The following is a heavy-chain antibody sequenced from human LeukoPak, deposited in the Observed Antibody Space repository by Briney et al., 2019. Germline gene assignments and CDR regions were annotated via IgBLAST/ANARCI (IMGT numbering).Heavy chain of an antibody. D-gene: IGHD5-24*01. Sequence: LAGGSLRLSCAVSGLTFSSYEMNWVRQAPGKGLEWVSYISSSGSTIYYADSVKGRFTISRDNAKNSLSLQMNSLRAEDTAVYYCARDKLEMTTIFPYYYGMDVWGQGTTVTVSS. CDR1: GLTFSSYE. CDR3: ARDKLEMTTIFPYYYGMDV. CDR2: ISSSGSTI. V-gene: IGHV3-48*03. J-gene: IGHJ6*02.